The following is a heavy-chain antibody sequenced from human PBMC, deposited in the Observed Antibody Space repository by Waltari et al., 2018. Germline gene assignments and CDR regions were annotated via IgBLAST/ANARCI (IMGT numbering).Heavy chain of an antibody. CDR2: INRNGGST. J-gene: IGHJ5*02. Sequence: EVRLVESGGGVVRPGGSLRLSWSASGFKFDEYGLTWVRQAPGKGLEWVSGINRNGGSTGYVDSVKGRFTISRDNAKNSLYLQMNSLRVEDTALYYCTKDSWFDPWGQGTLVTVSS. CDR1: GFKFDEYG. CDR3: TKDSWFDP. V-gene: IGHV3-20*04.